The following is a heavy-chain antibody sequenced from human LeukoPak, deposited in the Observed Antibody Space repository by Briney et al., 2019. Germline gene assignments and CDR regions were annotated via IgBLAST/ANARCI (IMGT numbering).Heavy chain of an antibody. V-gene: IGHV4-39*01. CDR1: GVSMSSSSYY. D-gene: IGHD1-26*01. CDR3: AKHNGGGVGSYVAPGPPDYFDY. J-gene: IGHJ4*02. CDR2: VYYTGGT. Sequence: PSETLSLTCSVSGVSMSSSSYYWGWIRQPPGRGLEWIGSVYYTGGTYYNPSLKSRVTISIDTSKKQLSLKLNSVTAADTAVYYCAKHNGGGVGSYVAPGPPDYFDYWGQGTLVTVSS.